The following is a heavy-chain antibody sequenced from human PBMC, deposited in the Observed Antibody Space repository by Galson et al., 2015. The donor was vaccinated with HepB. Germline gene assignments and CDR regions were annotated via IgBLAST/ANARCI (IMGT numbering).Heavy chain of an antibody. V-gene: IGHV3-21*06. D-gene: IGHD1-1*01. J-gene: IGHJ4*02. CDR3: APPPVPGTQF. Sequence: SLRLSCAASGFSFRIYTMNWVRQAPGKGLEWLSSITSGSNSIRYADSVKGRFTISRDNAENSLFLQLNSLRVDDTAVYYCAPPPVPGTQFCGRGTRVTVSS. CDR2: ITSGSNSI. CDR1: GFSFRIYT.